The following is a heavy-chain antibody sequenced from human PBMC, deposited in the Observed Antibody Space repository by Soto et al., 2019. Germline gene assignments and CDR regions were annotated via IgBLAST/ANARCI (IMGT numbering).Heavy chain of an antibody. V-gene: IGHV1-18*01. CDR3: ARATRRRDMVRGVNVYDY. D-gene: IGHD3-10*01. J-gene: IGHJ4*02. CDR2: ISAYNGNI. CDR1: GYTFTSYG. Sequence: QVQLVQSGAEVKKPGASVKVSCKASGYTFTSYGISWVRQAPGQGLEWMGWISAYNGNINYAQKLQGRVTMTTDTSTRTAYMELRSLRSDDTAVYYCARATRRRDMVRGVNVYDYWGQGTLVTVSS.